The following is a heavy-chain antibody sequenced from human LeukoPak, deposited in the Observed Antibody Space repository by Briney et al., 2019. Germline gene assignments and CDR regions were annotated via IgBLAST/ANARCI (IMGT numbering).Heavy chain of an antibody. CDR2: ITIRVEST. V-gene: IGHV3-23*01. J-gene: IGHJ4*02. Sequence: AESLTLSCAASGFTFSIYAMSWVSHPQRKGMEWDSSITIRVESTWYEDSVQGRFIITRDDSENTLYLQMHSLKAEDTAVYYCARDRPNYYGSDGHYYRRDGDYWGRGTLVSVSS. CDR1: GFTFSIYA. D-gene: IGHD3-22*01. CDR3: ARDRPNYYGSDGHYYRRDGDY.